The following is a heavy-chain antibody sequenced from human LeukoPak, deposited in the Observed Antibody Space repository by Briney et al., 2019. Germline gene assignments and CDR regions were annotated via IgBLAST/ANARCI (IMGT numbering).Heavy chain of an antibody. V-gene: IGHV1-3*03. CDR3: ARGRAYYDSSGRRYYFDY. CDR1: GYTFTSYA. CDR2: INAGNGNT. D-gene: IGHD3-22*01. J-gene: IGHJ4*02. Sequence: ASVKVSCKASGYTFTSYAMHWVRQAPGQRLEWMGWINAGNGNTKYSQEFQGRVTITSDTYASTAYMELSSLRAEDMAVYYCARGRAYYDSSGRRYYFDYWGQGTLVTVSS.